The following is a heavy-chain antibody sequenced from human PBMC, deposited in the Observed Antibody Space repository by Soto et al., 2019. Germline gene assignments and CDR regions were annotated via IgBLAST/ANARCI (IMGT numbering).Heavy chain of an antibody. CDR2: IKQDGSEK. CDR1: GFTFRTYW. CDR3: ARTMYSSPRDAMDV. J-gene: IGHJ6*02. D-gene: IGHD6-13*01. Sequence: EVHLEESGGGLVQRGGSLRVSCAASGFTFRTYWMSWVRQAPGKGLEWVANIKQDGSEKYYVDSVKGRFTISRDNAKNSLYLQMNSLRAEDTAVYYCARTMYSSPRDAMDVWGQGTTVTVSS. V-gene: IGHV3-7*03.